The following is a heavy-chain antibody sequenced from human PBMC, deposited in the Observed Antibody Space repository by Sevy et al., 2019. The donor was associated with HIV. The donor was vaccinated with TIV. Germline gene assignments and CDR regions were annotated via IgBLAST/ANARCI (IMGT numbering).Heavy chain of an antibody. D-gene: IGHD6-6*01. Sequence: SETLSLTCAVYGGSFSGYYWTWIRQPPGKGLEWIGEINHSASTNYNPSLKSRVTISVDTSKNQFSLKLTAVTAADTAGYYCAREGSSSDSYYYYMDVWGKGTTVTVSS. V-gene: IGHV4-34*01. CDR3: AREGSSSDSYYYYMDV. CDR1: GGSFSGYY. J-gene: IGHJ6*03. CDR2: INHSAST.